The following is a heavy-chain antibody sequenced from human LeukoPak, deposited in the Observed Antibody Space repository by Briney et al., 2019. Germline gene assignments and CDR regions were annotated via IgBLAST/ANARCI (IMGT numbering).Heavy chain of an antibody. J-gene: IGHJ4*02. D-gene: IGHD3-22*01. Sequence: GGSLRLSCAVSGITLSNYGMSWVRRAPGKGLEWVAGISDSGGSRNYADSVKGRFTISRDNPKNTLYLQMNSLRAEDTAVYFCAKRGVVIRVILVGFHKEAYYFDSWGQGALVTVSS. V-gene: IGHV3-23*01. CDR2: ISDSGGSR. CDR3: AKRGVVIRVILVGFHKEAYYFDS. CDR1: GITLSNYG.